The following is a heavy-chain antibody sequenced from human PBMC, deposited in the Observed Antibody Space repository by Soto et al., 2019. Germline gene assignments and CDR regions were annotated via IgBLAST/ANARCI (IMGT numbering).Heavy chain of an antibody. J-gene: IGHJ4*02. Sequence: PGGSLRLSCAASGFTFSSYARSWVRQAPGKGLEWVSAISGSGGGTYYADSVKGRFTISRDNSKNTLYLQMNSLRAEDTAVYYCAKVWVVVTTPPPFDYWGQGTLVTVSS. D-gene: IGHD2-15*01. V-gene: IGHV3-23*01. CDR1: GFTFSSYA. CDR3: AKVWVVVTTPPPFDY. CDR2: ISGSGGGT.